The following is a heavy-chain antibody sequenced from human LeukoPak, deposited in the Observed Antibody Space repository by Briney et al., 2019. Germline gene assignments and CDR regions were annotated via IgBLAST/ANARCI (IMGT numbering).Heavy chain of an antibody. Sequence: PSETLRLTCTVSGVSISRYCWTWIRQPPGKGLEWIGYIYYSGSFNYNFSLRSRVTISLDTPKNQFSLELSSVTAADTAVYYCASISYTRGYAGALAGWGERTLVTVSS. V-gene: IGHV4-59*01. D-gene: IGHD3-22*01. CDR1: GVSISRYC. J-gene: IGHJ3*01. CDR2: IYYSGSF. CDR3: ASISYTRGYAGALAG.